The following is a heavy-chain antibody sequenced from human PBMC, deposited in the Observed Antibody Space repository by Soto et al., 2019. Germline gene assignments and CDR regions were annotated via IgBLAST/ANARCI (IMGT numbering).Heavy chain of an antibody. CDR2: ISNDGTNK. D-gene: IGHD2-2*02. CDR1: GFTFSTYA. V-gene: IGHV3-30-3*01. Sequence: QVQLVESGGDVVQPGKSLRLSWAASGFTFSTYAMHWFRQGPDKGLEWVAVISNDGTNKWYADSVQGRFIISRDNSRHTLYLKMDSLRNEDTAVYYCVREPLYMETRFDFWGQGTLVTVSS. J-gene: IGHJ4*02. CDR3: VREPLYMETRFDF.